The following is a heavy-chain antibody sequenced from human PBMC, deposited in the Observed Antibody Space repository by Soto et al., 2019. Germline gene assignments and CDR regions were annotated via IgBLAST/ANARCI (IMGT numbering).Heavy chain of an antibody. CDR1: GYTFTSYG. Sequence: GASVKVSCKASGYTFTSYGISWVRQAPGQGLEWMGRIIPILGIANYAQKFQGRVTITADKSTSTAYMELSSLRSEDTAVYYCARADGSGRYYDYYYGMDVWGQGTTVTVSS. V-gene: IGHV1-69*04. D-gene: IGHD6-19*01. CDR2: IIPILGIA. CDR3: ARADGSGRYYDYYYGMDV. J-gene: IGHJ6*02.